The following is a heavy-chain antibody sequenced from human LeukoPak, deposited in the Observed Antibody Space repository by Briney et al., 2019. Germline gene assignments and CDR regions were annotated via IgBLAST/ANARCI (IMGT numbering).Heavy chain of an antibody. CDR2: ISSSSSYI. J-gene: IGHJ4*02. CDR1: GFTFSRYS. D-gene: IGHD1-14*01. Sequence: GGTLRLSCAASGFTFSRYSMNWVRQAPGKGLEWVSSISSSSSYIYYADSVKGRFTISRDNSQNTVDLQMDSLRAEDTAVYYCARGGPLGDTNRFDFWGQGILVTVSS. CDR3: ARGGPLGDTNRFDF. V-gene: IGHV3-21*01.